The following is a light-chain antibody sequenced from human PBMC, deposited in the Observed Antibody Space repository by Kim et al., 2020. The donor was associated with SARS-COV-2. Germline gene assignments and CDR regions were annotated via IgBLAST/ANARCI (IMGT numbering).Light chain of an antibody. CDR3: QCYDSSNHWV. J-gene: IGLJ3*02. V-gene: IGLV6-57*03. CDR2: KAN. Sequence: KSATSYCTPSRGRIDSNYVQWYQQLPGSAPTTVINKANQRPAGVPDRFSGSIDSSSNSASLTITGLKTEDGADYYCQCYDSSNHWVFGGGTKLTVL. CDR1: RGRIDSNY.